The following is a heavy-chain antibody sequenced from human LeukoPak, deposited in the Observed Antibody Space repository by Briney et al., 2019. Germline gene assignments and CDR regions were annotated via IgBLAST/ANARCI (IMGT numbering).Heavy chain of an antibody. Sequence: SETLSLTCTVSGGSISSSSGYWGGIRQPPGKGLEGIGRIYYSGSTYYSPSLKSRVTISVDTSKNQFSLKLSSVTAADTAMYYCARGSFAIWFDPWGQGTLVTVSS. D-gene: IGHD6-6*01. CDR2: IYYSGST. J-gene: IGHJ5*02. CDR3: ARGSFAIWFDP. CDR1: GGSISSSSGY. V-gene: IGHV4-39*07.